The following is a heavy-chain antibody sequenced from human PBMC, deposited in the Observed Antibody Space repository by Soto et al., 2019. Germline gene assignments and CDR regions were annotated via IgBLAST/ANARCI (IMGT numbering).Heavy chain of an antibody. CDR3: ARDRMGVYDSGLYYYYGMDV. Sequence: QVQLVESGGGVVQPGRSLRLSCAASGFTFSSYAMHWVRQAPGKGLEWVAVISYDGSNKYYADSVKGRFTISRDNSKNTLYLQMNSLRAEDTAVYYCARDRMGVYDSGLYYYYGMDVWGQGTTVTVSS. CDR1: GFTFSSYA. J-gene: IGHJ6*02. V-gene: IGHV3-30-3*01. D-gene: IGHD5-12*01. CDR2: ISYDGSNK.